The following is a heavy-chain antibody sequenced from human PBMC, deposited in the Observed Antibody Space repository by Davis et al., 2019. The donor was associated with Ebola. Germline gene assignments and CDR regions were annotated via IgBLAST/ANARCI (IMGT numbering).Heavy chain of an antibody. J-gene: IGHJ3*02. Sequence: MPSETLSLTCAVSGGSIFSSNWWSWVRPLPGKGLEWLVEIFDTGTSNYNPSLSSRVTISLDKSKSQFSLKLNSVTAADTAMYYCARVGGAGDGYSLEAFDIWGQGTMVTVSS. CDR3: ARVGGAGDGYSLEAFDI. CDR1: GGSIFSSNW. D-gene: IGHD5-24*01. CDR2: IFDTGTS. V-gene: IGHV4-4*02.